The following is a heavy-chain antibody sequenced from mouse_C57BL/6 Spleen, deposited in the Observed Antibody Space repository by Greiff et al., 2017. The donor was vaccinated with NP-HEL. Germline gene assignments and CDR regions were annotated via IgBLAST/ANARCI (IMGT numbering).Heavy chain of an antibody. J-gene: IGHJ3*01. CDR2: ISYDGSN. V-gene: IGHV3-6*01. Sequence: EVKLMESGPGLVKPSQSLSLTCSVTGYSITSGYYWNWIRQFPGNKLEWMGYISYDGSNNYNPSLKNRISITRDTSKNQFLLKLNSVTTEDTATYYCASLLYGSSYGWFAYWGQGTLVTVSA. CDR3: ASLLYGSSYGWFAY. CDR1: GYSITSGYY. D-gene: IGHD1-1*01.